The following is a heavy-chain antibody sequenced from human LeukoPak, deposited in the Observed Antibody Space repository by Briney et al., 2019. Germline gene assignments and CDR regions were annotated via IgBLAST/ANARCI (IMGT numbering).Heavy chain of an antibody. J-gene: IGHJ4*02. CDR1: GFTFSSYS. V-gene: IGHV3-48*01. Sequence: PGGSLRLSCAASGFTFSSYSMNWVRQAPGKGLEWASYISSSSSTIYYADSVKGRFTISRDNAKNSLYLQMNSLRAEDTAVYYCARTYYDYYDSSGYYYLWDYWGQGTLVTVSS. CDR3: ARTYYDYYDSSGYYYLWDY. CDR2: ISSSSSTI. D-gene: IGHD3-22*01.